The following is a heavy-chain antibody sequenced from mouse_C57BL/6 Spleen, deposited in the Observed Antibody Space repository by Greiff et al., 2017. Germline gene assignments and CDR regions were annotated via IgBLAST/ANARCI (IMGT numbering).Heavy chain of an antibody. CDR1: GYTFTSYW. CDR3: ARSGSSYGAMDY. CDR2: IYPSDSET. J-gene: IGHJ4*01. Sequence: QVQLQQPGAELVRPGSSVKLSCKASGYTFTSYWMDWVKQRPGQGLEWIGNIYPSDSETHYNQKFKDKATLTVDKSSSTAYMQRSSLTSEDSAVYYCARSGSSYGAMDYWGQGTSVTVSS. D-gene: IGHD1-1*01. V-gene: IGHV1-61*01.